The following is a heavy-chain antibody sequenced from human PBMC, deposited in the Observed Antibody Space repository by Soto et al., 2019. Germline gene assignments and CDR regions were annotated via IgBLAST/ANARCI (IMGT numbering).Heavy chain of an antibody. Sequence: GASVKLSSKASGDTFASNCMSSVRQAPGQELEWMGWISAYNGNTNYAQKLQGRVNMTTDTSTSKAYMELRSLRSDDTAVYYCARDDCSGGSCYSSPSFDYWGQGTLVTVSS. CDR2: ISAYNGNT. J-gene: IGHJ4*02. CDR1: GDTFASNC. D-gene: IGHD2-15*01. V-gene: IGHV1-18*01. CDR3: ARDDCSGGSCYSSPSFDY.